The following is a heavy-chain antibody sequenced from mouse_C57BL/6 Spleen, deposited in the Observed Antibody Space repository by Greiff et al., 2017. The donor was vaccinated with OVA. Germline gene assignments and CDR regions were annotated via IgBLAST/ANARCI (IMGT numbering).Heavy chain of an antibody. CDR1: GFTFSSYG. J-gene: IGHJ2*01. D-gene: IGHD4-1*01. V-gene: IGHV5-6*01. CDR2: ISSGGSYT. CDR3: ARHLTGTAPFDY. Sequence: EVKVVESGGDLVKPGGSLKLSCAVSGFTFSSYGMSWVRQTPDKRLEWVATISSGGSYTYYPDSVKGRFTISRDNAKNTLYLQMSSLKSEDTAMYDCARHLTGTAPFDYWGQGTTLTVSS.